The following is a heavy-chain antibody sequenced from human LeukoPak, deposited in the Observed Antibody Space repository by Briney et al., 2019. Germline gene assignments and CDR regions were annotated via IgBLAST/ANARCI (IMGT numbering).Heavy chain of an antibody. CDR1: GYTFTSYG. Sequence: GASVKVSCKASGYTFTSYGISWVRQAPGQGLEWMGWISAYNGSTNYAQKLQGRVTMTTDTSASTAYMEVRSLRSDDTAVYYCARGFRLRYFDWLLYNPYYFDYWGQGTLVTVSS. CDR3: ARGFRLRYFDWLLYNPYYFDY. V-gene: IGHV1-18*01. J-gene: IGHJ4*02. CDR2: ISAYNGST. D-gene: IGHD3-9*01.